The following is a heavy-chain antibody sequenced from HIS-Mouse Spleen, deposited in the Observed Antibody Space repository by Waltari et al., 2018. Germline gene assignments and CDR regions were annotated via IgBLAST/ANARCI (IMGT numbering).Heavy chain of an antibody. J-gene: IGHJ2*01. D-gene: IGHD6-13*01. CDR1: GCSISSSSYY. CDR3: AREIPYSSSWYDWYFDL. Sequence: QPQLQESGPGLVTPSETLPPTCTVSGCSISSSSYYWGWIRQPPGKGLEWIGSIYYSGSTYYNPSLKSRVTISVDTSKNQFSLKLSSVTAADTAVYYCAREIPYSSSWYDWYFDLWGRGTLVTVSS. V-gene: IGHV4-39*07. CDR2: IYYSGST.